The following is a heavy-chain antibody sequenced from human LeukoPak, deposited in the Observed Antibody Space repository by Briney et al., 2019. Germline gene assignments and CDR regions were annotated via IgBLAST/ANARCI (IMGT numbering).Heavy chain of an antibody. J-gene: IGHJ4*02. D-gene: IGHD1-26*01. V-gene: IGHV4-61*01. CDR2: IYYSGST. CDR3: ARGSGSYYRLFDY. Sequence: SETLSLTCTVSGGSVSSSSYYWSWLRQPPGKGLGWIGYIYYSGSTNYNPSLKSRVTISVDTSKNQFSLKLSSVTAADTAVYYCARGSGSYYRLFDYWGQGTLVTVSS. CDR1: GGSVSSSSYY.